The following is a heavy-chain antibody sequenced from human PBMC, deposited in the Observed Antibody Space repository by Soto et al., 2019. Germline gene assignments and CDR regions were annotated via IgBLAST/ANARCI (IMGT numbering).Heavy chain of an antibody. CDR3: AHRATMTIVGLIIDNGTWFDP. J-gene: IGHJ5*02. Sequence: QINLIESGPTLVKPTQTLTLTCTFSGLSLSTSGAAVGWVRQPPGRALEWLALIFWDGDKRYNASLGNRLTITKDTSMNQVVRTLTNVDPADTATYYCAHRATMTIVGLIIDNGTWFDPWGQGTRVIVSS. CDR1: GLSLSTSGAA. D-gene: IGHD3-22*01. CDR2: IFWDGDK. V-gene: IGHV2-5*02.